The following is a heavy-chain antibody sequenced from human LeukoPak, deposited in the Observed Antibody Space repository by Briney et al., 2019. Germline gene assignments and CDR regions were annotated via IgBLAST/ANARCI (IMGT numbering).Heavy chain of an antibody. J-gene: IGHJ4*02. CDR3: ASTQYYYGSGRFNY. CDR1: GGSISSYY. D-gene: IGHD3-10*01. Sequence: SETLSLTCTVSGGSISSYYWSWIRQPPGRGLEWIGYIYTSGSTNYNPSLKSRVTISVDTSKNQFSLKLSSVTAADTAVYYCASTQYYYGSGRFNYWGQGTLVTVSS. V-gene: IGHV4-4*09. CDR2: IYTSGST.